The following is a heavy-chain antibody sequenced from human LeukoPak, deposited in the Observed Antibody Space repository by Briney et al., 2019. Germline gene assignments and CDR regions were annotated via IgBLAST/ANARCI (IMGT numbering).Heavy chain of an antibody. Sequence: HSETLSLTCAVSGGSISSGGYSWSWIRQPPGKGLEWIGYIYYSGSTYYNPSLKSRVTISVDTSKNQFSLKLSSVTAADTAVYYCARAQHLWFGELFGAFDIWGQGTMVTVSS. J-gene: IGHJ3*02. D-gene: IGHD3-10*01. CDR1: GGSISSGGYS. V-gene: IGHV4-30-4*07. CDR2: IYYSGST. CDR3: ARAQHLWFGELFGAFDI.